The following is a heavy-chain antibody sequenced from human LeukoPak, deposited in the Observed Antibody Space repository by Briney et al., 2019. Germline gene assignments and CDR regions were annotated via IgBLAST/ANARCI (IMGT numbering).Heavy chain of an antibody. CDR3: ARDSCDFWGGYYTFDP. CDR1: GYSISSGYY. D-gene: IGHD3-3*01. J-gene: IGHJ5*02. Sequence: KTSETLSLTCTVSGYSISSGYYWGWIRQPPGKGLEWIGSIYHSGSTYYNPSLKSRVTISVDTSKNQFSLKLSSVTAADTAVYYCARDSCDFWGGYYTFDPWGQGTLVTVSS. V-gene: IGHV4-38-2*02. CDR2: IYHSGST.